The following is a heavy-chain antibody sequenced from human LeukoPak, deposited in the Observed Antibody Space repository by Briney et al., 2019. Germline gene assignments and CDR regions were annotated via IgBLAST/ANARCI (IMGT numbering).Heavy chain of an antibody. Sequence: PSETLSLTCTVSGGSISSYYWNWIRQPPGKGLEWIGYIYYSGSTNYNPSLKSRVTISVDTSKNQFSLKLSSVTAADTAVYYCARQKLYAFDIWGQGTMVTVSS. CDR2: IYYSGST. D-gene: IGHD2-2*02. V-gene: IGHV4-59*08. J-gene: IGHJ3*02. CDR1: GGSISSYY. CDR3: ARQKLYAFDI.